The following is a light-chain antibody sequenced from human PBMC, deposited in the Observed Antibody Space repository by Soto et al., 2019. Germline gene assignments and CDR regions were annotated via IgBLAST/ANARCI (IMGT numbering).Light chain of an antibody. Sequence: QSVLTQPASVSGSPGQSITISCTGTSSDVGGYNFVSWYQQHPGKAPKLMIYEVSSRPSGVSNRFSGSKSGDTASLTISGLQAEDEAYYYCSSYTSTSTLVFGTGTKVTVL. J-gene: IGLJ1*01. CDR2: EVS. CDR3: SSYTSTSTLV. V-gene: IGLV2-14*01. CDR1: SSDVGGYNF.